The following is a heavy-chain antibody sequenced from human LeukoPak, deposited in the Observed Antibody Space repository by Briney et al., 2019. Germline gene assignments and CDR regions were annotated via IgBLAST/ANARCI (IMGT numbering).Heavy chain of an antibody. D-gene: IGHD3-10*01. Sequence: GGSLRLSCAASGFTFSSYDMHWVRQATGKGLEWVSAIGTAGDTYYPGSVKGRFTISRENAKNSLYLQMNSLRAGDTAVYYCARVPAMVRGVTNMGLNYYYGMDVWGQGTTVAVSS. V-gene: IGHV3-13*04. J-gene: IGHJ6*02. CDR2: IGTAGDT. CDR3: ARVPAMVRGVTNMGLNYYYGMDV. CDR1: GFTFSSYD.